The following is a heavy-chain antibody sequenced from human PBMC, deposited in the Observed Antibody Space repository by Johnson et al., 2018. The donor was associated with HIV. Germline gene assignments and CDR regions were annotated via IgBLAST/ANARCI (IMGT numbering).Heavy chain of an antibody. D-gene: IGHD3-10*01. CDR2: ISSSGNDI. J-gene: IGHJ3*02. V-gene: IGHV3-48*01. CDR3: ARDRGAGHAFDI. Sequence: VQLVESGGGVVQPGRSLRASCAASGFGFSSYGMHWVRQAPGKGLEWISYISSSGNDIYYADSAKGRFTISRDNSKNTLYLEMNSLRAGDTAVYYCARDRGAGHAFDIWGQGIMVTVSS. CDR1: GFGFSSYG.